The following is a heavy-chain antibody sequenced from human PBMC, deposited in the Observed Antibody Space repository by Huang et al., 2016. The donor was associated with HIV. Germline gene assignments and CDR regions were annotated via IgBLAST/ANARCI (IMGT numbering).Heavy chain of an antibody. J-gene: IGHJ6*03. D-gene: IGHD4-17*01. Sequence: QAQLVQSGAEVKKPGASVKVSCKASGYTFTSHHMHWVRQAPGQGLEWMGIINPSGGSTRYAQEFQDRVAMTRDTSTSTVCMELSSLRSDDTAVYYCARDLSRYGDGYYYYMDVWGKGTTVTVSS. V-gene: IGHV1-46*03. CDR1: GYTFTSHH. CDR2: INPSGGST. CDR3: ARDLSRYGDGYYYYMDV.